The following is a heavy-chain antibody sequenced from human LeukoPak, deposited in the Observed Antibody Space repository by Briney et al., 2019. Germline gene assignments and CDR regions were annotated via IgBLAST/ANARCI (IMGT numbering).Heavy chain of an antibody. CDR2: IKQDGSEG. D-gene: IGHD2-2*01. CDR1: GFSMSVYW. V-gene: IGHV3-7*01. CDR3: ARVRCSSTSCYSGLWAFDI. Sequence: GGSLRLSCEASGFSMSVYWMSWVRQAPGNGLEGVGNIKQDGSEGDYVDAVKGGFTISRDNAKKSLYLQMNSLRAEDTAVYYCARVRCSSTSCYSGLWAFDIWGQGTMVTVSS. J-gene: IGHJ3*02.